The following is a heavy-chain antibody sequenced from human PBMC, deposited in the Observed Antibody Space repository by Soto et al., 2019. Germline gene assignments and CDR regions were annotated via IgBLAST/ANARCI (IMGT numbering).Heavy chain of an antibody. CDR1: GSTFNNYG. D-gene: IGHD3-9*01. CDR3: ARDGAANYDILTGYFSVGMDV. V-gene: IGHV1-18*01. Sequence: QVQLVQSGVEVRKPGASVKVSCRASGSTFNNYGINWVRQAPGQGLEWMGWTSASNGHTNYAQKFQGRVTMTTDTCASTAYLELRSLRSDYTAVYYCARDGAANYDILTGYFSVGMDVWCQGTSVTVSS. J-gene: IGHJ6*02. CDR2: TSASNGHT.